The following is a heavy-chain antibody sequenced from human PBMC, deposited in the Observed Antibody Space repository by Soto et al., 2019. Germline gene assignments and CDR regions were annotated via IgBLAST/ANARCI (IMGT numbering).Heavy chain of an antibody. D-gene: IGHD3-9*01. J-gene: IGHJ6*02. CDR2: ISAYNGNT. Sequence: ASVKVSCKASGYTFTSYGISWVRQAPGQGLEWMGWISAYNGNTNYAQKLQGRVTMTTDTSTSTAYMELRSLRSDDTAVYYCAREIPPPILTGYYYYYGMDVWGQGTTVTVSS. CDR1: GYTFTSYG. CDR3: AREIPPPILTGYYYYYGMDV. V-gene: IGHV1-18*01.